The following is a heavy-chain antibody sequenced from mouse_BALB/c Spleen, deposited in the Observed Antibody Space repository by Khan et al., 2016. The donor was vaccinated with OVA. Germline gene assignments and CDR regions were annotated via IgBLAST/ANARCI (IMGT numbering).Heavy chain of an antibody. V-gene: IGHV2-3*01. CDR1: GFSITSYG. CDR2: IWGDGST. J-gene: IGHJ4*01. CDR3: VKQNYGTLYAMDY. Sequence: QVQLKQSGPSLVAPSQSLSITCTVSGFSITSYGVNWVRQPPGKGLEWLGVIWGDGSTNYHSALISRLSISKDNSKSQVFLKLNSLQTDDTAMYYLVKQNYGTLYAMDYWGQGTSVTVSS. D-gene: IGHD2-1*01.